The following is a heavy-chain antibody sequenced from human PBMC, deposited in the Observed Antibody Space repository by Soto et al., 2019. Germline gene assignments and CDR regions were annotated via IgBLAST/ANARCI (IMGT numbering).Heavy chain of an antibody. V-gene: IGHV4-30-2*01. D-gene: IGHD2-2*01. CDR2: IHHSRST. CDR1: GGSISSGGYS. CDR3: AGSQLPREESWFDP. Sequence: QLQLQESGSGLVKPSQTLSLTCAVSGGSISSGGYSWSWIRQPPGKGLEWIGYIHHSRSTYYNQSLKARVTVSGDRSKNQLSLQRSSVTAAGTAGYYCAGSQLPREESWFDPWGQGTLVTVSS. J-gene: IGHJ5*02.